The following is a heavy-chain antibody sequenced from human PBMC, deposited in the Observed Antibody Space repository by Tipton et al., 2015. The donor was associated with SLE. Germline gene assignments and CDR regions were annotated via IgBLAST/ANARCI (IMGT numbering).Heavy chain of an antibody. CDR2: IYNSGST. CDR1: GGSLSDYF. V-gene: IGHV4-59*01. Sequence: TLSLTCPVFGGSLSDYFWSWIRQPPGKGLEWIGYIYNSGSTNYNPSLKSRVTMSVDTSKKQFSLKLSSVTAAAPAWYYCARRVRDSTTATWFDPWGQGTLVTVSS. CDR3: ARRVRDSTTATWFDP. D-gene: IGHD3-10*01. J-gene: IGHJ5*02.